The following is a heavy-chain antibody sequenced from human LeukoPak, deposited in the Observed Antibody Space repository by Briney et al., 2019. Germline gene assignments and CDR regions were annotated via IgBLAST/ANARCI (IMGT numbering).Heavy chain of an antibody. CDR1: GGSFSGYY. J-gene: IGHJ4*02. D-gene: IGHD6-19*01. Sequence: SETLSLTCAVYGGSFSGYYWSWIRQPPGKGLEWIGEINHSGSTNYNPSLKSRVTISVDTSKNQFSLKLSSVTAADTAVYYCARGIGSGWYEDYWGQGTLVTVSS. CDR2: INHSGST. CDR3: ARGIGSGWYEDY. V-gene: IGHV4-34*01.